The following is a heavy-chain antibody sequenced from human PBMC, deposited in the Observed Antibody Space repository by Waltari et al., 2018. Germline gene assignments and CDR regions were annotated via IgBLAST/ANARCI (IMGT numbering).Heavy chain of an antibody. J-gene: IGHJ4*02. CDR3: AKDPAGTYYFEY. V-gene: IGHV3-23*01. D-gene: IGHD6-19*01. CDR1: EFTFRRYA. Sequence: EVQLLESGGGLVQPGGSLSISCAASEFTFRRYAMNWVRQAPGKGLEWVSTISGSGGNTYYADSVKGRFTISRDNSKNTLYLQMNSLRAEDTAVYYCAKDPAGTYYFEYWGQGTLVTVSS. CDR2: ISGSGGNT.